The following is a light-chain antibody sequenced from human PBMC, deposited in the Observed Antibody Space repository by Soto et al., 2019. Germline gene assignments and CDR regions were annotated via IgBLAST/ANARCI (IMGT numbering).Light chain of an antibody. V-gene: IGLV1-47*01. J-gene: IGLJ1*01. CDR1: SSNIGSNY. CDR3: AAWDDILRGV. Sequence: QSVLTQPPSASGTPGQRVTISCSGSSSNIGSNYVYWYQQLPGTAPKLLIYRNNQRPSGVPDRFSGSKSGTSASLAISGLRSEDEADYYCAAWDDILRGVFGTGTKLTVL. CDR2: RNN.